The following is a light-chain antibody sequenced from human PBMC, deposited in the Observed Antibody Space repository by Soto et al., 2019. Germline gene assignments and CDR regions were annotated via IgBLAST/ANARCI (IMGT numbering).Light chain of an antibody. CDR1: SSNVGSNS. CDR2: TNT. CDR3: AAWDDSLHGYV. Sequence: QSVLTQPPSASGTPGQRVTISCSGSSSNVGSNSVNWYQQLPGTAPKLLIYTNTQRPSGVPDRFSGSRSGTSASLAISGLRSDDEADYYCAAWDDSLHGYVFGGGTKLTVL. J-gene: IGLJ1*01. V-gene: IGLV1-44*01.